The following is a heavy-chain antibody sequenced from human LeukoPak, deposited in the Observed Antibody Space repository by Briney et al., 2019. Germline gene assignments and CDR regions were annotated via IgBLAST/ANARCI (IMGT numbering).Heavy chain of an antibody. CDR1: GGSFSAYY. D-gene: IGHD6-6*01. J-gene: IGHJ4*02. V-gene: IGHV4-34*01. CDR3: ASRVEEYSSSSWYFDY. Sequence: SETLSLTCAVYGGSFSAYYWSWIRQPPGKGLEWIGEINHSGSTNYNPSLKSRVTISVDTSKNQFSLKLSSVTAADTAVYYCASRVEEYSSSSWYFDYWGQGTLVTVSS. CDR2: INHSGST.